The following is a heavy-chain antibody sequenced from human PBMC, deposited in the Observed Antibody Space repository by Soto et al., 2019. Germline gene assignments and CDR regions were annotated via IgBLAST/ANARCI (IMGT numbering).Heavy chain of an antibody. CDR3: ANNYYDFWSGYYFDY. V-gene: IGHV3-48*01. Sequence: GGSLRLSCAASGFTFSSYSMNWVRQAPGKGLEWVSYISSSSSTIYYADSVKGRFTISRDNAKNSLYLQMNSLRAEDTAVYYCANNYYDFWSGYYFDYWGQGTLVTVSS. D-gene: IGHD3-3*01. J-gene: IGHJ4*02. CDR2: ISSSSSTI. CDR1: GFTFSSYS.